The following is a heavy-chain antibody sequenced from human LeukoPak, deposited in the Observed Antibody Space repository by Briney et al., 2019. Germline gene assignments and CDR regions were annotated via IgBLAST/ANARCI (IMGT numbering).Heavy chain of an antibody. Sequence: ASVKVSCKASGYTFTSYGISWVRQAPGQGLEWMGWISAYNGNTNYAQKLQGKVTMTTDTSTSTAYMELSSLRSEDTAVYYCARPSGSYHDAFDIWGQGTMVTVSS. CDR2: ISAYNGNT. D-gene: IGHD1-26*01. CDR1: GYTFTSYG. V-gene: IGHV1-18*01. CDR3: ARPSGSYHDAFDI. J-gene: IGHJ3*02.